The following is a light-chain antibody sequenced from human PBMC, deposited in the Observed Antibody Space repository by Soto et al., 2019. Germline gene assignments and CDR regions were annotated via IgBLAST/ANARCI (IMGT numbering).Light chain of an antibody. V-gene: IGLV2-14*01. Sequence: QSVLAQPPSASGSPGQSVTISCTGSGSDVGGYNHVSWYQQHPGKAPKLIIYEVRNRPSGVSNRLSGSKSGNTASLTISGLQADDEADYYCCSYTSSSIRVFGGGTKVTVL. CDR1: GSDVGGYNH. CDR3: CSYTSSSIRV. CDR2: EVR. J-gene: IGLJ3*02.